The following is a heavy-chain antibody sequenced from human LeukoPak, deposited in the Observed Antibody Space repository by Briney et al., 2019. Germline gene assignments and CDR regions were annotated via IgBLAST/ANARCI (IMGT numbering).Heavy chain of an antibody. CDR1: GFTFSSYG. J-gene: IGHJ4*02. CDR2: ISYDGSTT. D-gene: IGHD3-22*01. V-gene: IGHV3-30*18. Sequence: GGSLRLSCTASGFTFSSYGMHWVRQTPGKGLGWVAVISYDGSTTSYGDSMKGRFTISRDNSKNTLYLQMNSLRAEDTAVYYCAKVHLTYYYDSSGYGFQDYWGQGTLVTVSS. CDR3: AKVHLTYYYDSSGYGFQDY.